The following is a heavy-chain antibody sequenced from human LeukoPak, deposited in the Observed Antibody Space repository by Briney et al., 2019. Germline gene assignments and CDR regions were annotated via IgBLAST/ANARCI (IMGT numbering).Heavy chain of an antibody. D-gene: IGHD3-10*01. CDR2: INHSGST. CDR3: ARPVYYGSGSPLYYFDY. Sequence: SETLSLTCAVYGGSFSGYYWSWIRQPPGKGLEWIGEINHSGSTNYNPSLKSRVTISVDTSKNQFSLKLSSVTAADTAVYYCARPVYYGSGSPLYYFDYWGQGTLVTVSS. CDR1: GGSFSGYY. V-gene: IGHV4-34*01. J-gene: IGHJ4*02.